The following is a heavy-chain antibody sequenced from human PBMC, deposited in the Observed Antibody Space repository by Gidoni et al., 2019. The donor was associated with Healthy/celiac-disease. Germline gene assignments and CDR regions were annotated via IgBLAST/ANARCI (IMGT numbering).Heavy chain of an antibody. CDR1: GYTFTGYY. Sequence: QVQLVQTVAEVKKPGASVTVSCKASGYTFTGYYLHWVRQAPGQGLEWMGWINPNSGGTNYAQKFQGWVTMTRDTSISTAYMELSRLRSDDTAVYYCARGLPGLRLPDYWGQGTLVTVSS. D-gene: IGHD5-12*01. CDR3: ARGLPGLRLPDY. CDR2: INPNSGGT. J-gene: IGHJ4*02. V-gene: IGHV1-2*04.